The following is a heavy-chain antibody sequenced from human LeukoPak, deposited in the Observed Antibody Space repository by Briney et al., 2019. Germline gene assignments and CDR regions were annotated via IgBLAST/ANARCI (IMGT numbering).Heavy chain of an antibody. CDR3: ARGTWIRIYQLPNFDY. V-gene: IGHV1-46*01. J-gene: IGHJ4*02. D-gene: IGHD2-2*01. CDR2: INPSGGST. Sequence: ASVKVSYKASGYTFTSYYMHWVRQAPGQGLEWMGIINPSGGSTSYAQKFQGRVTMTRDTSTSTVYMELSSLRSEDTAVYYCARGTWIRIYQLPNFDYWGQGTLVTVSS. CDR1: GYTFTSYY.